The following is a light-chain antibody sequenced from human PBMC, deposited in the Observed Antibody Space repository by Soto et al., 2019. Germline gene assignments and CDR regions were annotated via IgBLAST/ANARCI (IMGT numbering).Light chain of an antibody. Sequence: EIVMTQSPATLSVSPGERATLSCRASQSVSSNLAWYQHKPGQAPRLLIYGASTSATGSTPPFSGSGAGTEFTLAISSLQSEDLAVYSGQQDDNWPPRAFGGGTKVESK. J-gene: IGKJ4*01. CDR1: QSVSSN. CDR3: QQDDNWPPRA. CDR2: GAS. V-gene: IGKV3-15*01.